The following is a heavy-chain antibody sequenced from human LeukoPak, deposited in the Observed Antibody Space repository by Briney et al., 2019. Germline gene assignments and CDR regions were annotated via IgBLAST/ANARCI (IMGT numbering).Heavy chain of an antibody. CDR1: GFTFSSYS. CDR3: ARDQDKIAAAGTGSGY. V-gene: IGHV3-21*01. CDR2: ISSSSSYI. Sequence: GGSLRLSCAASGFTFSSYSMNWARQAPGKGLEWVSSISSSSSYIYYADSVKGRFTISRDNAKNSLYLQMNSLRAEDTAVYYCARDQDKIAAAGTGSGYWGQGTLVTVSS. D-gene: IGHD6-13*01. J-gene: IGHJ4*02.